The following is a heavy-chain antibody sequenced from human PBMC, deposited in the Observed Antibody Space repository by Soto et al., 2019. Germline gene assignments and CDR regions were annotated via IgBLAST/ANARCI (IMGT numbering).Heavy chain of an antibody. D-gene: IGHD3-16*01. Sequence: TSETLSLTCTVSGGSVSNPNACWGWIRKPPGKGLEWIGSIYYSGTVYYSPSLLSRVTISVDTSKNQFSLELRSVTAAADTAIYYCARRPFYEGFDIWGQGTMVTVSS. V-gene: IGHV4-39*01. CDR3: ARRPFYEGFDI. J-gene: IGHJ3*02. CDR1: GGSVSNPNAC. CDR2: IYYSGTV.